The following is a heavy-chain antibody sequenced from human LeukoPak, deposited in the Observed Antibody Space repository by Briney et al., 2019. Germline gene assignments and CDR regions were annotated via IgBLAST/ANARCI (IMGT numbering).Heavy chain of an antibody. Sequence: SETLSLTCTVSGGSISSYYWSWIRQPPGKGLEWIGYIYYSGTTNYNPSLKSRVTISGATSKNQFSLRLSSVTAADTAVYYCARRIALAGTVFDYWGQGILVTVSS. CDR2: IYYSGTT. V-gene: IGHV4-59*08. D-gene: IGHD6-19*01. CDR3: ARRIALAGTVFDY. CDR1: GGSISSYY. J-gene: IGHJ4*02.